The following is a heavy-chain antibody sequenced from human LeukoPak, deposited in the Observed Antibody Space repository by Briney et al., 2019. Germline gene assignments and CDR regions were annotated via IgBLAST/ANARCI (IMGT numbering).Heavy chain of an antibody. CDR1: GGSISSYY. V-gene: IGHV4-59*01. J-gene: IGHJ2*01. Sequence: SETLSLTCTVSGGSISSYYWSWIRQPPGKGLEWIGYIYYSGSTNYNPSLKSRVTISVDTSKNQFSLKLSSVTAADTAVYYCARDRGVLRFLERPTGYFDLWGRGTLVTVSS. CDR2: IYYSGST. D-gene: IGHD3-3*01. CDR3: ARDRGVLRFLERPTGYFDL.